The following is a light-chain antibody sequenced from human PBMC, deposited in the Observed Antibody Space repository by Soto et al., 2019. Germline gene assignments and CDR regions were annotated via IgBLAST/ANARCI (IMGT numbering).Light chain of an antibody. J-gene: IGKJ1*01. V-gene: IGKV1-5*01. CDR2: DAS. CDR3: QQYNTPWT. Sequence: DIPMTQAPSTLSASVGDRVTIPCRASPSISDWLAWHLQKPGKAPNLLIYDASRLESGVPPMFSGSGSGTETPRTISGLEPDDFATYSCQQYNTPWTFGQGTKVEIK. CDR1: PSISDW.